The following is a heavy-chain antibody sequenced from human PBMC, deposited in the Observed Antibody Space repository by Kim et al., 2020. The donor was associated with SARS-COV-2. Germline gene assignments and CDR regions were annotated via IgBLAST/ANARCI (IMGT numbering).Heavy chain of an antibody. Sequence: QKFQGRVTMTRDTSISTAYMELSRLRSDDTAVYYCARDLGGYDFMDAFDIWGQGTMVTVSS. J-gene: IGHJ3*02. V-gene: IGHV1-2*02. D-gene: IGHD5-12*01. CDR3: ARDLGGYDFMDAFDI.